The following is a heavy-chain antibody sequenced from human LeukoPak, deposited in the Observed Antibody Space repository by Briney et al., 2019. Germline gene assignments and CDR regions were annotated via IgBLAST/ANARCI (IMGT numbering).Heavy chain of an antibody. CDR1: GFIVNSYV. Sequence: GGSLRLSCAASGFIVNSYVMSWVRQAPGKGLEWVSLIRGSGGSTYYADSVRGRFTISRDNSKNTLYLQMNSLRAEDTAVYYCAKPPVGSSRDGFDIWGQGTMVIVSS. D-gene: IGHD3-10*01. CDR2: IRGSGGST. J-gene: IGHJ3*02. CDR3: AKPPVGSSRDGFDI. V-gene: IGHV3-23*01.